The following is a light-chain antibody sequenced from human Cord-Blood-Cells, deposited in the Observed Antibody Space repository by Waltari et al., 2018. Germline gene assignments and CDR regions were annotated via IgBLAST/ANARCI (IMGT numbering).Light chain of an antibody. V-gene: IGLV2-14*01. J-gene: IGLJ1*01. CDR1: SSDVGGYNY. CDR3: SSYTSSSTQV. CDR2: EVS. Sequence: QSALTQPASVSGSPGQSITISCTGTSSDVGGYNYVSWYQQNPGKAPKLMIYEVSNRPSGGSNRFSGSKSGNTASLTISGLQAEDEADYYCSSYTSSSTQVFGTGTKVTVL.